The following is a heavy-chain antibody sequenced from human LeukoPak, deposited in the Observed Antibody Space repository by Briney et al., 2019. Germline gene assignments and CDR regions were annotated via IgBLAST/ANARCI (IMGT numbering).Heavy chain of an antibody. CDR3: ARDRYYYFDY. Sequence: PGGSLRLSCAASGFTVSSNYMSWVRQAPGKGLEWVAVIWYDGSNKYYADSVKGRSTISRDNSKNTLYLQMNSLRAEDTAVYYCARDRYYYFDYWGQGTLVTVSS. CDR1: GFTVSSNY. J-gene: IGHJ4*02. D-gene: IGHD3-10*01. CDR2: IWYDGSNK. V-gene: IGHV3-33*08.